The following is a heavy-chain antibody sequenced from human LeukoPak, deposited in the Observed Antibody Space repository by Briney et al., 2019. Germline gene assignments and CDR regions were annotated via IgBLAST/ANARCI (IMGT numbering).Heavy chain of an antibody. V-gene: IGHV3-23*01. D-gene: IGHD2-21*02. Sequence: PGGSLRLYCAASGFTFSSYAMSWVRQAPGKGLEWVSAISGSGGSTYYADSVKGRFTISRDNSKNTLYLQMNSLRAEDTAVYYCAKRSAYCGGDCYSGDFDYWGQGTLVTVSS. CDR3: AKRSAYCGGDCYSGDFDY. CDR2: ISGSGGST. J-gene: IGHJ4*02. CDR1: GFTFSSYA.